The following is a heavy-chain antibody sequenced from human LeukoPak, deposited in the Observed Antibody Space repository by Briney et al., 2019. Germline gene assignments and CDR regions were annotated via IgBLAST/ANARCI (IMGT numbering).Heavy chain of an antibody. CDR3: ARGRRDGYNFWYY. V-gene: IGHV1-2*02. D-gene: IGHD5-24*01. Sequence: ASVKLSCKSSGYTFTGYYMHWVRQAPGQGLEWMGWINPNSGGTNYAQKFQGRVSMTRDTSISTAYMELSRLRSDDTAVYYGARGRRDGYNFWYYWGQGTLVTVSS. CDR1: GYTFTGYY. CDR2: INPNSGGT. J-gene: IGHJ4*02.